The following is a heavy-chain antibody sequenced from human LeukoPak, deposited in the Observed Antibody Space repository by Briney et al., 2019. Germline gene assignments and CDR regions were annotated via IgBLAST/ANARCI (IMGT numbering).Heavy chain of an antibody. Sequence: GESLKISCKGSGYSFTSYWIGWVRQMPGKGLEWMGIFYPGDSDTRYSPSFQGQVTISADKSITTAYLQWSSLKASDTAMYYCARLRWAAGDGYYFDYWGQGTPVTVSS. CDR2: FYPGDSDT. V-gene: IGHV5-51*01. J-gene: IGHJ4*02. CDR3: ARLRWAAGDGYYFDY. D-gene: IGHD6-13*01. CDR1: GYSFTSYW.